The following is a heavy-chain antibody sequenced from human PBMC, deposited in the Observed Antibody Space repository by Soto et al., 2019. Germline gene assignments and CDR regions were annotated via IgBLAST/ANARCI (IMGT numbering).Heavy chain of an antibody. J-gene: IGHJ5*02. CDR1: GGSFSGYY. CDR3: ARTKTNPRTYSSGWSRSHNWFDP. D-gene: IGHD6-19*01. Sequence: QVQLQQWGAGLLKPSETLSLTCAVYGGSFSGYYWSWIRQPPGKGLEWIGEINHSGSTNYNPSLKSRVTISVDTSKNQFSLKLSSVTAADTAVYYCARTKTNPRTYSSGWSRSHNWFDPWGQGTLVTVSS. V-gene: IGHV4-34*01. CDR2: INHSGST.